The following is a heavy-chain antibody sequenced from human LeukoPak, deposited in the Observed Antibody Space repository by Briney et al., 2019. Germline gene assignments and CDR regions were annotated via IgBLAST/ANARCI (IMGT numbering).Heavy chain of an antibody. D-gene: IGHD3-9*01. CDR1: GFSFKNVW. J-gene: IGHJ4*02. V-gene: IGHV3-15*01. Sequence: GGSLRLSCAASGFSFKNVWMSWVRQAPGKGLEWVGRIKSKTHGGTTDYAAAVKGRFTISRDDSKSTLYLQMDSLKTEDTALYYCTTWNYDILTGYSIWGQGTLVTVSS. CDR2: IKSKTHGGTT. CDR3: TTWNYDILTGYSI.